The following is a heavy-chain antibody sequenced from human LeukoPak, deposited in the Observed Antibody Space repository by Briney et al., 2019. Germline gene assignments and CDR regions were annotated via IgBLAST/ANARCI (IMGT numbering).Heavy chain of an antibody. V-gene: IGHV3-66*01. CDR2: LYSGGSI. D-gene: IGHD6-13*01. CDR3: ARGAISSWYED. Sequence: GGSLRLPCAGSGFTVSISYMSWVRQAPGKGLEWVSVLYSGGSIFYADSVKGRFTISRDISKNMLYLQMNSLRADDTAVYYCARGAISSWYEDWGQGTLVTVYS. CDR1: GFTVSISY. J-gene: IGHJ4*02.